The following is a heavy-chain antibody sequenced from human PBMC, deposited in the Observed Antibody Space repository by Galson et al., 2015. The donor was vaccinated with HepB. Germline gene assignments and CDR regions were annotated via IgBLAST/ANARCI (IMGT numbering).Heavy chain of an antibody. D-gene: IGHD6-13*01. CDR2: IDPSDSYT. CDR1: GYSFTSYW. Sequence: QSGAEVKKPGESLRISCKGSGYSFTSYWISWVRQMPGKGLEWMGRIDPSDSYTNYSPSFQDHVTISADKSISTAYLQWSSLKASDTAMYYCARPSSSNYYYYYGMDVWGQGTTVTVSS. CDR3: ARPSSSNYYYYYGMDV. J-gene: IGHJ6*02. V-gene: IGHV5-10-1*01.